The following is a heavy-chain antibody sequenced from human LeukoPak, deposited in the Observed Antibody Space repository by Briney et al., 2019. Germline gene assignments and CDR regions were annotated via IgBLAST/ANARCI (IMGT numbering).Heavy chain of an antibody. CDR2: IYYSGST. CDR1: GGSISSGDYY. V-gene: IGHV4-30-4*08. CDR3: ASNRGYSYGYGY. J-gene: IGHJ4*02. Sequence: SQTLSLTCTVSGGSISSGDYYWSWIRQPPGKGLEWIGYIYYSGSTYYNPSLKSRVTISVDTSKNQFSLKLSSVTAADTAAYYCASNRGYSYGYGYWGQGTLVTVSS. D-gene: IGHD5-18*01.